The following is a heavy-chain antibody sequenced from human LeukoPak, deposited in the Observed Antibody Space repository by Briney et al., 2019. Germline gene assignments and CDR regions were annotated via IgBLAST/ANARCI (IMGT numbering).Heavy chain of an antibody. D-gene: IGHD6-19*01. Sequence: PGGSLRLSCAASGFIFTNYFMSWVRQAPGKGLEWVASIKHDGSEKYYVDSVRGRFTISRDNTMNSLYLQMSSLRAEDTAVYYCARGQVYSSGQAAHIFDYWGQGTLVTVSS. V-gene: IGHV3-7*01. CDR3: ARGQVYSSGQAAHIFDY. CDR1: GFIFTNYF. J-gene: IGHJ4*02. CDR2: IKHDGSEK.